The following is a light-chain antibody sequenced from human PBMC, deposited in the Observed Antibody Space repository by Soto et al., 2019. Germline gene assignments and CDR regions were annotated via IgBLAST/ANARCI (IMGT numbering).Light chain of an antibody. CDR1: QSINKW. CDR2: EAS. Sequence: DIQMTQSPSTLSASVGDRVIITCRASQSINKWLAWYQQKAGKAPKLLIYEASSLQCGVPSRFSGSGSGTEFTLTINRLQTDDFATYYCQQHNRSPFTFGPGTKVDIK. CDR3: QQHNRSPFT. V-gene: IGKV1-5*03. J-gene: IGKJ3*01.